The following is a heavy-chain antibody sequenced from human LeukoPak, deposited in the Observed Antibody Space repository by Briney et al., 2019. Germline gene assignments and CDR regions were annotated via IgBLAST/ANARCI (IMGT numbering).Heavy chain of an antibody. D-gene: IGHD2-2*01. CDR3: ARTHDEDIVVVPAAIALDY. CDR2: ISGSGGST. V-gene: IGHV3-23*01. J-gene: IGHJ4*02. Sequence: PGGSLRLSCAASGFTFSSYGMSWVRQAPGKGLEWVSAISGSGGSTYYADSVKGRFTISRDNSKNTLYLQMNSLRAEDTALYYCARTHDEDIVVVPAAIALDYWGQGTLVTVSS. CDR1: GFTFSSYG.